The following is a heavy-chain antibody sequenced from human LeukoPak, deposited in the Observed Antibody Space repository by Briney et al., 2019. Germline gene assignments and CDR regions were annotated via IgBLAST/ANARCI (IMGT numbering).Heavy chain of an antibody. J-gene: IGHJ4*02. CDR2: IYYSGST. D-gene: IGHD4-11*01. CDR3: ARGTYDYSNYFDY. V-gene: IGHV4-39*01. Sequence: SETLSLTCTVSGGSISSSSYYWGWIRQPPGKGLEWIGSIYYSGSTYYNPSLKSRVTISVDTSKNQFSLKLSPVTAADTAVYYCARGTYDYSNYFDYWGQGTLVTVSS. CDR1: GGSISSSSYY.